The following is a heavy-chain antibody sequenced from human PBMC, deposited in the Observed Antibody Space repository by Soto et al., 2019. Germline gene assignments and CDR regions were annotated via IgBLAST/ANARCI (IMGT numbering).Heavy chain of an antibody. Sequence: QVQLVQSGAEVREPGSSVKVSCEASGGTFRSYAINWVRQAPGQGLEWMGGIIPMFGKPNYAEKFLGRVTISSEESTRTAYMEVPRLKSEDTAVYCCARSMETNYFYCMNVWGLGTTVTVSS. CDR2: IIPMFGKP. CDR1: GGTFRSYA. V-gene: IGHV1-69*01. CDR3: ARSMETNYFYCMNV. J-gene: IGHJ6*02. D-gene: IGHD2-8*01.